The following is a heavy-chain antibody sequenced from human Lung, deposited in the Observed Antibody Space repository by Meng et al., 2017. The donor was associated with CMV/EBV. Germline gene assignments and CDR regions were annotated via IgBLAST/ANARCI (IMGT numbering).Heavy chain of an antibody. CDR3: AGFPQPAKEWLVIDY. CDR2: VYHSRSN. CDR1: GGSISSGYC. Sequence: LHESGPRLGRRAGVMSLTSAVSGGSISSGYCLRWYNRHPGKQVQWHGEVYHSRSNTYKRSTKNRVNISVVETKNKDSPMMSSLMAADTPVSYGAGFPQPAKEWLVIDYWGQGTLVTVSS. J-gene: IGHJ4*02. V-gene: IGHV4-4*02. D-gene: IGHD6-19*01.